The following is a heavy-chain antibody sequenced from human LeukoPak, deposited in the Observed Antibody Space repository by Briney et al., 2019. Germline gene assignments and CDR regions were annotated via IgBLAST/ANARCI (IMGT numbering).Heavy chain of an antibody. Sequence: SETLSLTCTVSGGSISSYYWSWIRQPPGKGLEWIGYISYSGSTNYNPSLKSRVTISADTSKNQFSLRLSSVTAADTVVYYCAGDRNSNRWHKYWGQGTLVSVSS. D-gene: IGHD6-13*01. CDR1: GGSISSYY. J-gene: IGHJ4*02. CDR2: ISYSGST. CDR3: AGDRNSNRWHKY. V-gene: IGHV4-59*08.